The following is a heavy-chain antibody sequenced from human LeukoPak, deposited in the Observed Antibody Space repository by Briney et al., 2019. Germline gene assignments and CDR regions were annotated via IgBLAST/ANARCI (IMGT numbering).Heavy chain of an antibody. Sequence: GGSLRLSCAASGFTFDDYAMHWVRQAPGKGPEWVSGISWNSGSIGYADSVKGRFTISRDNAKNSLYLQMNSLRAEDTALYYCAKDSSHYYYDSSGYYYFDYWGQGTLVTVSS. J-gene: IGHJ4*02. CDR2: ISWNSGSI. CDR1: GFTFDDYA. V-gene: IGHV3-9*01. D-gene: IGHD3-22*01. CDR3: AKDSSHYYYDSSGYYYFDY.